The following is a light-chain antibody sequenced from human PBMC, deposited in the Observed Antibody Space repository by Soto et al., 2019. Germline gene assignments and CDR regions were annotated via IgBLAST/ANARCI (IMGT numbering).Light chain of an antibody. J-gene: IGLJ2*01. Sequence: QSALTQPASVSGTPGQSITISCTGTSSDVGAYDYVSWYQQHPRNAPKLMIYDVSDRPSEVSNRFSGSKSGNTASLTISGLQAEDEADYYCSSSTSTSTLVFGGGTKVTVL. V-gene: IGLV2-14*01. CDR2: DVS. CDR1: SSDVGAYDY. CDR3: SSSTSTSTLV.